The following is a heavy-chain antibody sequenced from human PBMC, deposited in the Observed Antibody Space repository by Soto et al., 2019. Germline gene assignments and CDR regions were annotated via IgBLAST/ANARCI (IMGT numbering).Heavy chain of an antibody. J-gene: IGHJ6*02. D-gene: IGHD6-25*01. V-gene: IGHV1-2*04. CDR2: INPGSGGT. CDR3: ARVPPQRWGMDV. Sequence: AASVTVSCKASGYTFTTHGMHWVRQAPGQRLGWMGWINPGSGGTNYAQKFQGWVTMTRDTSISTAYMELSRLRSDDTAVYYCARVPPQRWGMDVWGQGTTVTVS. CDR1: GYTFTTHG.